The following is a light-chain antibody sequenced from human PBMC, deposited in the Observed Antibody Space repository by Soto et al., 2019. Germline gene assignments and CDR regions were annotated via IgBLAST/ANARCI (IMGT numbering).Light chain of an antibody. Sequence: QAVVTQEPSLTVSPGGTVTLTCASSTGAVTSGYYPNWFQQKPGQAPRALXXXXXXXXXXXXXXXXXSLLGGKAALTLSGXXXXXXXXYYCLIYYGGAQVFGGGTKLTVL. CDR2: XXX. CDR3: LIYYGGAQV. J-gene: IGLJ2*01. V-gene: IGLV7-43*01. CDR1: TGAVTSGYY.